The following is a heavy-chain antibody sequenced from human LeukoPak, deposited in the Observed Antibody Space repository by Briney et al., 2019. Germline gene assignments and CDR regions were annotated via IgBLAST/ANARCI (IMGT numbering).Heavy chain of an antibody. CDR1: GFTFSSYS. J-gene: IGHJ4*02. V-gene: IGHV3-48*02. CDR3: ARGIAVAGTDFDY. CDR2: ITSSSSSTI. Sequence: GGSLRLSCAASGFTFSSYSMNWVRQAPGKGLEWVSYITSSSSSTIYYADSVKGRFTISRDNAKNSLYLQMNSLRDEDTAVYYCARGIAVAGTDFDYWGQGTLVTVSS. D-gene: IGHD6-19*01.